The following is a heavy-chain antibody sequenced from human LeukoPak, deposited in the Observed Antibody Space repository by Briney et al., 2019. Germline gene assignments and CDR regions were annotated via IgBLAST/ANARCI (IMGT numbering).Heavy chain of an antibody. Sequence: PGGALTLSCAASGFTFSSYSMNWVRQAPGKGLDWVSYISSSSSTIYYADSVKGRFTISRDNAKNSLYLQMNSLRAEDTAVYYCARELYGDFDYWGQGTLVTVSS. CDR3: ARELYGDFDY. CDR1: GFTFSSYS. J-gene: IGHJ4*02. CDR2: ISSSSSTI. V-gene: IGHV3-48*01. D-gene: IGHD4-17*01.